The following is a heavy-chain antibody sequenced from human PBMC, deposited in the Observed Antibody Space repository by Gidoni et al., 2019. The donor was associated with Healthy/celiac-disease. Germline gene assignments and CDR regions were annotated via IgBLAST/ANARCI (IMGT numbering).Heavy chain of an antibody. D-gene: IGHD6-19*01. V-gene: IGHV5-10-1*01. CDR3: ARLSSEYSSGWYRPNAFDI. Sequence: EVQLAQSGAEVKKPGESLRISWKGSGDSCTSYLISWVRQMPGKGLEWMGRSDPSDSDTNYSPSFQGHVTISADKSISTAYLQWSSLKASDTAMYYCARLSSEYSSGWYRPNAFDIWGQGTMVTVSS. CDR1: GDSCTSYL. CDR2: SDPSDSDT. J-gene: IGHJ3*02.